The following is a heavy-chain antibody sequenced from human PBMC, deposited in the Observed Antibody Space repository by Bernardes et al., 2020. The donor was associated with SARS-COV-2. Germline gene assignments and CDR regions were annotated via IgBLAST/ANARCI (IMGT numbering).Heavy chain of an antibody. J-gene: IGHJ6*02. CDR2: INPNSGGT. Sequence: ASVKVSCKASGYTFTGYYMHWVRQAPGQGLEWMGWINPNSGGTNYAQKFQGRVTMTRDTSISTAYMELSWLRSDDTAVYYCARDDLSSQYYYFYYGMDVWGQGTTVTVSS. CDR3: ARDDLSSQYYYFYYGMDV. D-gene: IGHD2-21*02. V-gene: IGHV1-2*02. CDR1: GYTFTGYY.